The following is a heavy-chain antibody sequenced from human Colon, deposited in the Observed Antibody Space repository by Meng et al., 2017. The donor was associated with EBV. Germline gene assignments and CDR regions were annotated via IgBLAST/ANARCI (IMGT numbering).Heavy chain of an antibody. CDR3: ARTGVGLAFDY. J-gene: IGHJ4*02. CDR1: GDAMSKNNW. CDR2: IYHSGSI. D-gene: IGHD2-8*01. Sequence: QVPLPDPGPGLVTPSGTLSLTCEVSGDAMSKNNWWTWARQPPGKGLEWIGEIYHSGSINYNPSLRGRATISVDMSKKQFSLNLRSVTAADTAVYYCARTGVGLAFDYWGLGTLVTASS. V-gene: IGHV4-4*02.